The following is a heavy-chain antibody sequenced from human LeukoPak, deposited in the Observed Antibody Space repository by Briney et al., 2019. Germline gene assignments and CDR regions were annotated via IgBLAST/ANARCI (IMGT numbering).Heavy chain of an antibody. D-gene: IGHD3-3*01. CDR2: IKSKTDGGTT. J-gene: IGHJ6*03. Sequence: GGSLRLSCAASGFTFSNAWMSWVRQAPGKGLEWVGRIKSKTDGGTTDYAAPVKGRFTISRDDSKNTLYLQMNSLKTEDTAVYYCATRGVRTYYDFWSGRAPDMDVWGKGTTVTVSS. CDR3: ATRGVRTYYDFWSGRAPDMDV. V-gene: IGHV3-15*01. CDR1: GFTFSNAW.